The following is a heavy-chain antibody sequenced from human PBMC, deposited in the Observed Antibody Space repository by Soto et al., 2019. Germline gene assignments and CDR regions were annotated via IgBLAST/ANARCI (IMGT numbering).Heavy chain of an antibody. Sequence: QVQLQESGPGLVKPSETLSLTCSVSGGSITTHYWSWIRQPPGKGLEWIGFIYHSGISKYNPSLKSRVTISLDTSKHQFSLNLNSVTAADTAVYYCARDRWLVVTPSEFFDLWGRGTLVTVSS. J-gene: IGHJ2*01. V-gene: IGHV4-59*11. D-gene: IGHD6-19*01. CDR3: ARDRWLVVTPSEFFDL. CDR1: GGSITTHY. CDR2: IYHSGIS.